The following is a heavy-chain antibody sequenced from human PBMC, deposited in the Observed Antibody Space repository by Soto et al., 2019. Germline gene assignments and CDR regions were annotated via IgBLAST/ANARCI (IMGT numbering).Heavy chain of an antibody. V-gene: IGHV1-2*04. CDR1: GYTFTGYY. CDR3: ARTADYYGSGSFYAFDI. J-gene: IGHJ3*02. CDR2: INPNSGGT. D-gene: IGHD3-10*01. Sequence: QVQLVQSGAEVKKPGASVKVSCKAPGYTFTGYYMHWVRQAPGQGLEWMGWINPNSGGTNYAQKFQGWVTMTRDTSISTAYMELSRLRSDDTAVYYCARTADYYGSGSFYAFDIWGQGTMVTVSS.